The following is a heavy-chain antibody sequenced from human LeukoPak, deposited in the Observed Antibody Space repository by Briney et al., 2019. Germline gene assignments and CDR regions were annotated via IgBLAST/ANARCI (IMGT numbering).Heavy chain of an antibody. D-gene: IGHD3-3*01. Sequence: GSSVKVSCKASGGTFSSYAISWVRQAPGQGLEWMGRIIPIFGTANYAQKFQGRVTITTDESTSTAYMELSSLSSEDTAVYYCARDRGVLRFLEWLGDYFDYWGQGTLVTVSS. J-gene: IGHJ4*02. V-gene: IGHV1-69*05. CDR3: ARDRGVLRFLEWLGDYFDY. CDR1: GGTFSSYA. CDR2: IIPIFGTA.